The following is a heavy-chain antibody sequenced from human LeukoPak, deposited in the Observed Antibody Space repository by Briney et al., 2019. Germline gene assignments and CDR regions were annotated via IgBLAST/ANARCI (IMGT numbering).Heavy chain of an antibody. CDR2: ISYDGSNK. D-gene: IGHD3-16*01. J-gene: IGHJ5*02. CDR3: AGDRSAYDYGFNWFDP. V-gene: IGHV3-30-3*01. Sequence: GGSLRLSCAASGFTFSSYAMHWVRQAPGKGLEWVAVISYDGSNKYYADSVKGRFTISRDDSKNTLYLQMNSLRAEDTAVYYCAGDRSAYDYGFNWFDPWGQGTLVTVSS. CDR1: GFTFSSYA.